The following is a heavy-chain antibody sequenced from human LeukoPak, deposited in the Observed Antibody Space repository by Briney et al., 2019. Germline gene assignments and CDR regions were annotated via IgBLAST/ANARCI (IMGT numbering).Heavy chain of an antibody. Sequence: GGSLRLSCAASGFTFSNYVMSWIRQAPGKGLEWVSYISSSGSYTNYADSVKGRFTISRDSAKNSLYLQMNSLRAEDTAVYYCARGGSYSGSGSSKNWFDPWGQGTLVTVSS. CDR1: GFTFSNYV. V-gene: IGHV3-11*03. J-gene: IGHJ5*02. D-gene: IGHD3-10*01. CDR2: ISSSGSYT. CDR3: ARGGSYSGSGSSKNWFDP.